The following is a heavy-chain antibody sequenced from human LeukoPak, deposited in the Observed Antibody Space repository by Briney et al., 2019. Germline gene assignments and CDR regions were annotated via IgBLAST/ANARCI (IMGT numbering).Heavy chain of an antibody. J-gene: IGHJ4*02. V-gene: IGHV4-39*07. CDR2: IYDSGST. CDR1: GGSIRSSYYY. CDR3: ARGGYYYDSSGYAPVD. D-gene: IGHD3-22*01. Sequence: SETLSLTCTVSGGSIRSSYYYWGWIRQPPGKGLEWIGSIYDSGSTYYNPSLKSRVTISVDTSKNQFSLKLSSVTAADTAVYYCARGGYYYDSSGYAPVDWGQGTLVTVSS.